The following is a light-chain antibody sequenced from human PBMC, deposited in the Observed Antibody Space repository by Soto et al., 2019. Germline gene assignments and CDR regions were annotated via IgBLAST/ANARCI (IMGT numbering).Light chain of an antibody. CDR1: GSNIGAGYD. V-gene: IGLV1-40*01. CDR3: QSYDSTLDALYV. Sequence: QPVLTQPPSVSGAPGQRVTISCTGSGSNIGAGYDVHWYQHRPGTAPKLLVFGDSHRPSGVPDRFSGSKSGTSASLAITGLQAEDEGEYYCQSYDSTLDALYVFGTGTKLTVL. CDR2: GDS. J-gene: IGLJ1*01.